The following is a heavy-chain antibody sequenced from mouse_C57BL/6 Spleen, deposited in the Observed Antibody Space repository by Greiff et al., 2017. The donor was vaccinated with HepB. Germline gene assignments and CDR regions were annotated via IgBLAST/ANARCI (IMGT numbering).Heavy chain of an antibody. J-gene: IGHJ2*01. D-gene: IGHD3-2*02. CDR1: GYAFSSSW. Sequence: QVQLQQSGPELVKPGASVKISCKASGYAFSSSWMNWVKQRPGKGLEWIGRIYPGDGDTNYNGKFKGKATLTADKSSSTAYMQLSSLTSEDSAVYFCARRSSGHFDYWGQGTTLTVSS. CDR3: ARRSSGHFDY. V-gene: IGHV1-82*01. CDR2: IYPGDGDT.